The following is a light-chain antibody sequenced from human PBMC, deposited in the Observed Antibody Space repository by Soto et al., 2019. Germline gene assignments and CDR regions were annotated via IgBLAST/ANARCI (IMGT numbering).Light chain of an antibody. V-gene: IGKV1-39*01. Sequence: IQMTQSPSSLSASVGDRVTITFRASQSISSYLNCYQQKPGKAPKLLIYAASSLQSGVPSRFSGSGSGTDFTLTISSLQPEDFATYYCQQSYSTPPTFGGGTKVDIK. CDR1: QSISSY. CDR3: QQSYSTPPT. CDR2: AAS. J-gene: IGKJ4*01.